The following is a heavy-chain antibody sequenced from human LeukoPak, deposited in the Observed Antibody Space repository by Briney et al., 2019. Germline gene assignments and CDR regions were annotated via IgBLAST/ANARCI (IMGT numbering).Heavy chain of an antibody. CDR1: GGSISSSSYY. D-gene: IGHD3-3*01. CDR2: IYYSGST. J-gene: IGHJ4*02. V-gene: IGHV4-39*01. Sequence: ETLSLTCTGSGGSISSSSYYWGWIRHPPGKGLEWIGSIYYSGSTYYNPSLKSRVTISVDTSKNQFSLKLSSVTAADTAVYYCASTLLVYDFWSGTDYWGQGTLVTVSS. CDR3: ASTLLVYDFWSGTDY.